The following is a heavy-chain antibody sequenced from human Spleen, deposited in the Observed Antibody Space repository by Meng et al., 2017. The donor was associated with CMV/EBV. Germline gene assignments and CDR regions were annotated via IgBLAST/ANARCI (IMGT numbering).Heavy chain of an antibody. Sequence: GESLKISCAASGFTFSSYGMHWVRQAPGKGLEWVAVIWYDGSNKYYADSVKGRFTISRGNSKNTLYLQMNSLRAEDTAVYYCAREGRPAVRADFDWWGQGSLVTVSS. CDR2: IWYDGSNK. D-gene: IGHD4-23*01. V-gene: IGHV3-33*01. CDR3: AREGRPAVRADFDW. J-gene: IGHJ4*02. CDR1: GFTFSSYG.